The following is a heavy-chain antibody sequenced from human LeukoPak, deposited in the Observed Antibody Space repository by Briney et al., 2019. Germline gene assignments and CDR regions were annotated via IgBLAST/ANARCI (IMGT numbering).Heavy chain of an antibody. Sequence: PGGSLRLSCAASGFTFSSYSMNWVRQAPGKGLEWVSSISSSSSYIYYADSVKGRFTISRDNAKNSLYLQMNSLRAEDTAVYYCARGPGVAVAGNIDYWGQGTLVTVSS. D-gene: IGHD6-19*01. V-gene: IGHV3-21*01. CDR3: ARGPGVAVAGNIDY. J-gene: IGHJ4*02. CDR1: GFTFSSYS. CDR2: ISSSSSYI.